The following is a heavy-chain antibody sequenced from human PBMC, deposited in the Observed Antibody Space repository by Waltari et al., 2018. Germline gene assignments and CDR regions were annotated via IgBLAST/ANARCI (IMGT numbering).Heavy chain of an antibody. CDR1: GGSFSGYH. CDR3: ASPKACSGGSCYLGAEYFQH. J-gene: IGHJ1*01. D-gene: IGHD2-15*01. V-gene: IGHV4-34*02. Sequence: QVQLQQWGAGLLRPSETLSLTCGVNGGSFSGYHWSWFRQSPGRGLEWIGEVNHDGNTNYNPSLKSRVTILVDMSKNQFFLKLTSVTAADTAVYYCASPKACSGGSCYLGAEYFQHWGQGTLVTVSS. CDR2: VNHDGNT.